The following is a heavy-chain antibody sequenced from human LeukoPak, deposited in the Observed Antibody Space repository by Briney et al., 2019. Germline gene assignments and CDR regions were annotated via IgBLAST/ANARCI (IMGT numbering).Heavy chain of an antibody. J-gene: IGHJ4*02. D-gene: IGHD1-26*01. Sequence: GGSLRLSCAASGFTFDDYAMHWVRQAPGKGLVWVSRINNVGSSTSYADSVKGRFTISRDNAKNTLYLQMNSLRAEDTAVYYCAREVSGSSYFDYWGQGTQVTVSS. CDR3: AREVSGSSYFDY. CDR2: INNVGSST. CDR1: GFTFDDYA. V-gene: IGHV3-74*01.